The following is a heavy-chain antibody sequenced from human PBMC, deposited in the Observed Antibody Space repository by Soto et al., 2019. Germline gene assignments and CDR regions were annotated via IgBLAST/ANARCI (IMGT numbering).Heavy chain of an antibody. CDR2: ISAYNGNT. CDR3: ARVGYDFWSGYFKYYYYGMDV. V-gene: IGHV1-18*04. Sequence: QVQLVQSGAEVKKPGASVKVSCKASGYTFTSYGISWVRQAPGQGLEWMGWISAYNGNTNYAQQLQGRVTMTTDTSTSTAYMELRSLRSDDTAVYYCARVGYDFWSGYFKYYYYGMDVWGQGTTVTVSS. CDR1: GYTFTSYG. D-gene: IGHD3-3*01. J-gene: IGHJ6*02.